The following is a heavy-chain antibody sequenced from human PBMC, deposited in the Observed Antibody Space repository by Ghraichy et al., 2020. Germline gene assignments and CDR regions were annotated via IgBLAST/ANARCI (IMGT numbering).Heavy chain of an antibody. V-gene: IGHV3-23*01. CDR1: GFTFSSYA. J-gene: IGHJ6*02. Sequence: GGSLRLSCAASGFTFSSYAMSWVRQAPGKGLEWVSAISGSGGSTYYADSVKGRFTISRDNSKNTLYLQMNSLRAEDTAVYYCAKAGYSSSSPTYYYYGMDVWGQGTTVTVSS. D-gene: IGHD6-6*01. CDR2: ISGSGGST. CDR3: AKAGYSSSSPTYYYYGMDV.